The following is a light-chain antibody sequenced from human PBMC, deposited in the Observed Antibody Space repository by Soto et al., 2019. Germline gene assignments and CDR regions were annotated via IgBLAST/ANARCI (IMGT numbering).Light chain of an antibody. V-gene: IGKV3-11*01. J-gene: IGKJ5*01. Sequence: DIVLTQPPVNLSLSPGERATLSCRASQSISSNYLAWYQQKPGQAPRLLIYDASNRATGIPARFSGSGSGTDFTLTISSLEPEDFAVYYCQQRSNWPRTFGQGTRLEIK. CDR3: QQRSNWPRT. CDR2: DAS. CDR1: QSISSNY.